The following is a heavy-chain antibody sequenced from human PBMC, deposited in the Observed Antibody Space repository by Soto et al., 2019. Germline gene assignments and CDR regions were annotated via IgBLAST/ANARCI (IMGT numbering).Heavy chain of an antibody. CDR3: ARDIMAVGPRANDAFDV. CDR1: GFTFSDHL. CDR2: INPDNGNT. D-gene: IGHD2-8*01. Sequence: QVQLVQSGADVRKPGASVNISCRASGFTFSDHLINWVRQVPGQSLEWMGWINPDNGNTKYSQTVQGIVTISRHSTASIVYVEVSDLTSEATAVFYCARDIMAVGPRANDAFDVWGQGTMVTVSS. J-gene: IGHJ3*01. V-gene: IGHV1-3*01.